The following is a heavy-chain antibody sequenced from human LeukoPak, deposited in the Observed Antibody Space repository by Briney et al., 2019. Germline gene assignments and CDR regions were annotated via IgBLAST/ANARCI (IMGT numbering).Heavy chain of an antibody. J-gene: IGHJ2*01. D-gene: IGHD7-27*01. V-gene: IGHV3-11*01. CDR1: GFTFSVYY. CDR3: ARLKLGYWYFDL. CDR2: IGLTDTTI. Sequence: PGGSLRLSCAASGFTFSVYYMSWIRQVPGKGLEWVSYIGLTDTTIYYADSLKGRFAISRDNAKNSLYLHTHSLRAEDTAIYYCARLKLGYWYFDLWGRGTLLTVSS.